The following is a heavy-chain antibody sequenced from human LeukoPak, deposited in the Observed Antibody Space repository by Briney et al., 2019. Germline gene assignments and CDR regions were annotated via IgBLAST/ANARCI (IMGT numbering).Heavy chain of an antibody. CDR3: ARLKKYYYYMDV. Sequence: ASVKVSCKSSGGTFSSYAISWVRQAPGQGLEWMGGIIPIFGTANYAQKFQGRVTITADGSTSTAYMELSSLRSEDTAVYYCARLKKYYYYMDVWGKGTTVTVSS. V-gene: IGHV1-69*13. J-gene: IGHJ6*03. CDR1: GGTFSSYA. CDR2: IIPIFGTA.